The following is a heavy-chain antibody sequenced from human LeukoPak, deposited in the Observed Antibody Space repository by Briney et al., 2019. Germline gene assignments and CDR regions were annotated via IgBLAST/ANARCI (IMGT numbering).Heavy chain of an antibody. CDR2: IYSGGST. CDR3: ARDRRFVTGGIGFGVYYYGMDV. J-gene: IGHJ6*02. V-gene: IGHV3-66*01. CDR1: GFTFSSYA. D-gene: IGHD2-21*02. Sequence: QSGGSLRLSCAASGFTFSSYAMSWVRQAPGKGLEWVSVIYSGGSTYYADSVKGRFTISRDNSKNTLYLQMNSLRAEDTAVYYCARDRRFVTGGIGFGVYYYGMDVWGQGTTVTVSS.